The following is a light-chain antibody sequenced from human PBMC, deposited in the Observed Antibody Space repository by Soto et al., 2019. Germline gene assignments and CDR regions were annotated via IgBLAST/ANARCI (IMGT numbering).Light chain of an antibody. CDR3: QQYGSSGT. J-gene: IGKJ1*01. V-gene: IGKV3-20*01. Sequence: EVGLKQSPGTLSLSPGERATLSCRASQSISSSYLAWYQQKLGQAPRLLIYGASSRATGIPDRFSGSGSGTDFTLTISRLEPEDFAVYYCQQYGSSGTFGQGTKVDIK. CDR2: GAS. CDR1: QSISSSY.